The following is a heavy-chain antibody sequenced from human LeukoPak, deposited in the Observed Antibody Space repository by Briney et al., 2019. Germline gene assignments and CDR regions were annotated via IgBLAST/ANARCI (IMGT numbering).Heavy chain of an antibody. J-gene: IGHJ4*02. V-gene: IGHV1-69*13. CDR3: ARDPDSSSVTTAATFRDY. D-gene: IGHD6-6*01. CDR2: LIPIFGTA. CDR1: GGTFGSYA. Sequence: SVKVSCKAYGGTFGSYAISWVRQAHGQGQECMGGLIPIFGTANYAQKFQGRVTITADESTSTAYMELSSLRSEDTAVYYCARDPDSSSVTTAATFRDYWGQGTLVTVSS.